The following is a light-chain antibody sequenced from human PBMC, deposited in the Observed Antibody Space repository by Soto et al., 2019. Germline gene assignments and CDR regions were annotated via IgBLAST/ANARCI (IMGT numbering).Light chain of an antibody. CDR3: QQYGSPPLYT. CDR1: QSVSSSY. CDR2: GAS. J-gene: IGKJ2*01. V-gene: IGKV3-20*01. Sequence: EIVLTQSPGTLSLSPGERATLSCRASQSVSSSYLAWYQQKPGQAPRLLIYGASSSATGIPDRFSGSGSGTDFTLTISRLEPEDFAVYYCQQYGSPPLYTFGQGTRLEIK.